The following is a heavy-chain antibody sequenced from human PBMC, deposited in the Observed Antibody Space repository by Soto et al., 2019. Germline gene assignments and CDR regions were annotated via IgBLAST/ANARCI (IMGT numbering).Heavy chain of an antibody. CDR2: ISAYNGNT. CDR1: GYTFTSYG. CDR3: ARVEGSGWTQYYFDY. D-gene: IGHD6-19*01. V-gene: IGHV1-18*01. Sequence: GASVKVSCKASGYTFTSYGISWVRQAPGQGLEWMGWISAYNGNTNYAQKLQGRVTMTTDTSTSTAYMELRSLRSDDTAVYYCARVEGSGWTQYYFDYWGQGTLVTVSS. J-gene: IGHJ4*02.